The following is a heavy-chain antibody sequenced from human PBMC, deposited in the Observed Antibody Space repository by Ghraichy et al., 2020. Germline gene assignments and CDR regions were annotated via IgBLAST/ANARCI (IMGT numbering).Heavy chain of an antibody. Sequence: GGSLRLSCAVSGFTFSSNWMSWVRQAPGKGLEWVANIKQDGSEKNYVDSVKGRFTISRDNAKNSLYLQMNSLRVEDTAVYYCAGGLGATKSGWGQGTLVTVSS. D-gene: IGHD1-26*01. CDR2: IKQDGSEK. CDR3: AGGLGATKSG. V-gene: IGHV3-7*01. J-gene: IGHJ4*02. CDR1: GFTFSSNW.